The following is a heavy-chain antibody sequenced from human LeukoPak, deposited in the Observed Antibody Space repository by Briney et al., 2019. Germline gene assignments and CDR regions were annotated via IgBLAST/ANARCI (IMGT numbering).Heavy chain of an antibody. D-gene: IGHD3-22*01. CDR1: GFIFNNYW. J-gene: IGHJ1*01. CDR3: LSGYPGYFHH. CDR2: IKEDGGAK. V-gene: IGHV3-7*01. Sequence: GGSLRLSCAASGFIFNNYWLTWVRQAPGKGLEWVANIKEDGGAKYYVDSVKGRFAISRDNAKQSLYLQMNNLRAEDTAVYYCLSGYPGYFHHWGQGTLVIVSS.